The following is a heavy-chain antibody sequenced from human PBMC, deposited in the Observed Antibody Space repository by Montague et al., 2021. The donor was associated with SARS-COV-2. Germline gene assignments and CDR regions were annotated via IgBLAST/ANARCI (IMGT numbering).Heavy chain of an antibody. J-gene: IGHJ5*02. Sequence: SETLSLTCTVSGASINTGSDYWTWIRQRPGRGLEWIGNFYYSGGSTYNPSLKSRVTISADTSKNLFSLTLKSVTASDTAVYYCARDRGDIYGGNSAWFDPWGQGTLVTVSS. V-gene: IGHV4-61*03. CDR3: ARDRGDIYGGNSAWFDP. D-gene: IGHD4-23*01. CDR2: FYYSGGS. CDR1: GASINTGSDY.